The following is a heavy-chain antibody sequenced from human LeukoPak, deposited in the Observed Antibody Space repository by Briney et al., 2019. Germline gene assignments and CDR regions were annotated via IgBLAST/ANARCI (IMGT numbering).Heavy chain of an antibody. J-gene: IGHJ4*02. CDR3: AKYGYYSDSSGGIGY. V-gene: IGHV3-23*01. CDR1: GFTFSSYA. D-gene: IGHD3-22*01. CDR2: ISGSGGST. Sequence: GGSLRLSCAASGFTFSSYAMSWVRQAPGKGLEWVSAISGSGGSTYYADSVKGRFTISRDNSKNTLYLQMNSLRAGDTAVYYCAKYGYYSDSSGGIGYWCQVSMVNVDS.